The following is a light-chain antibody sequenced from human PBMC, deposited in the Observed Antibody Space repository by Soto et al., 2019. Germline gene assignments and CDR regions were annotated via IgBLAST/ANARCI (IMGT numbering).Light chain of an antibody. V-gene: IGKV1-33*01. J-gene: IGKJ2*01. CDR3: QQNDNLPPT. Sequence: DIQMTQSPSSLSASVGDRVTITCQASQDISNYLNWYQQKPGTAPKLLIYDASNLETGVPSRFSGSGSGTDVTFTISSLQPEDIATYYFQQNDNLPPTFGQGTKLEIK. CDR1: QDISNY. CDR2: DAS.